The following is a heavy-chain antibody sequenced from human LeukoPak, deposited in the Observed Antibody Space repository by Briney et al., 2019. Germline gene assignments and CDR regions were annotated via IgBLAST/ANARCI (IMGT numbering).Heavy chain of an antibody. V-gene: IGHV4-39*01. Sequence: SETLSLTCTVSGGSISSSSYYWGWIRQPPGKGLEWIGSIYYSGSTYYNPSLKSRVTISVDTSKNQFSLKLSSVTAADTAVYYCARRSSGSTIFGVVTTPFDYWGQGTLVTVSS. J-gene: IGHJ4*02. CDR1: GGSISSSSYY. CDR2: IYYSGST. D-gene: IGHD3-3*01. CDR3: ARRSSGSTIFGVVTTPFDY.